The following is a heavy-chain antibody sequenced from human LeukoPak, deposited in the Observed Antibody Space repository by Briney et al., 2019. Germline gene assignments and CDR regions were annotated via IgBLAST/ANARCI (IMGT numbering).Heavy chain of an antibody. CDR3: ARDALGGSGSYFYYYYYYGMDV. CDR2: IYTSGST. Sequence: PSETLSLTCTVSGGSISSYYWSWIRQPAGKGLEWIARIYTSGSTNYNPSLKSRVTMSVDTSKNQFSLKLSSVTAADTAVYYCARDALGGSGSYFYYYYYYGMDVWGQGTTVTVSS. CDR1: GGSISSYY. D-gene: IGHD3-10*01. V-gene: IGHV4-4*07. J-gene: IGHJ6*02.